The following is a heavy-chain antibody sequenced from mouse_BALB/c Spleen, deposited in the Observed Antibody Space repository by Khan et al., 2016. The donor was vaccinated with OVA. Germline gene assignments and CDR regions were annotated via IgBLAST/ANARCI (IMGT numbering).Heavy chain of an antibody. V-gene: IGHV1-7*01. D-gene: IGHD1-1*01. CDR1: GYTFTSYW. CDR2: INPSTGYT. Sequence: VQLQQSGAELAKPGASVKMSCKASGYTFTSYWMHWVKQRPGQGLEWIGYINPSTGYTEYNQRFKDKATLTADKSSSTAYMHMSRLTSEESAGYYWANHGSSSAWLTYWGQGTLVTVSA. J-gene: IGHJ3*01. CDR3: ANHGSSSAWLTY.